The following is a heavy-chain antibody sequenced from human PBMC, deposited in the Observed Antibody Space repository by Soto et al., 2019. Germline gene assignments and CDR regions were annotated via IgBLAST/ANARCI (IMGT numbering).Heavy chain of an antibody. J-gene: IGHJ4*02. CDR3: VRDIR. V-gene: IGHV3-74*01. CDR1: GFTFSSIW. CDR2: INSDGSTT. Sequence: EVQLVESGGGLVQPGGSLRLSCAASGFTFSSIWMHWVRQAPGKGLVWVSCINSDGSTTSYADPVKGRFTISRDNAKHTLYLQMNSLTAEDTAVYYCVRDIRWGQGTLVTVSS.